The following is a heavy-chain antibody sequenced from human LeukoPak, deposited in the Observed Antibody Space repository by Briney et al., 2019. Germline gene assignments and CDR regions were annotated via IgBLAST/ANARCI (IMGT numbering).Heavy chain of an antibody. CDR3: ARVPGATVTFDY. CDR1: GFTFSSYA. Sequence: SGGSLRLSCAASGFTFSSYAMHWVRQAPGKGLEWVAVISYDGSNKYYADSVKGRFTISRDNAKNSLYLQMNSLRAEDTAVYYCARVPGATVTFDYWGQGTLVTVSS. D-gene: IGHD3-10*01. J-gene: IGHJ4*02. V-gene: IGHV3-30-3*01. CDR2: ISYDGSNK.